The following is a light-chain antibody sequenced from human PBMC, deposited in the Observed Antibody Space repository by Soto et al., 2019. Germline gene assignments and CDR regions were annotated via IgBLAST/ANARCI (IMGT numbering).Light chain of an antibody. CDR1: QSVSNN. CDR3: QQYNNWPLT. Sequence: EIVMRQSPATLSVSPGERATLSCRASQSVSNNFAWYQQKPGQAPRLLIYGASTRATGIPARFSGSGSGTEFTLTISSLQSEDFAVYYCQQYNNWPLTFGGGTKVEIK. CDR2: GAS. V-gene: IGKV3-15*01. J-gene: IGKJ4*01.